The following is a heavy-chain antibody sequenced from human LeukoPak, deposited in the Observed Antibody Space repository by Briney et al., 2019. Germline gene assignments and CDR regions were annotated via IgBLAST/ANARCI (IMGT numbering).Heavy chain of an antibody. V-gene: IGHV3-30*18. J-gene: IGHJ4*02. D-gene: IGHD5-18*01. CDR2: IPYDGSNK. CDR1: GFTFSSYG. Sequence: GGSLRLSCAASGFTFSSYGMHWVRQAPGKGLEWVAVIPYDGSNKYYADSVKGRFTISRDNSKNTLYLQMNSLRAEDTAVYYCAKEGVRGYSYGYSDYWGQGTLVTVSS. CDR3: AKEGVRGYSYGYSDY.